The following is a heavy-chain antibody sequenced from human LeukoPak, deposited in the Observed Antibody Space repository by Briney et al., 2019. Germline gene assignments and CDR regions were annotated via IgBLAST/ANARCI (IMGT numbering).Heavy chain of an antibody. CDR2: TYSGGTT. V-gene: IGHV3-53*01. Sequence: GGSLRLSCAASGFTVSSNYMSWVRQAPGKGLEWVSVTYSGGTTYYADSVKGRFTISRDNAKNSLYLQMNSLRAEDTAVYYCARDFRFLEDYWGQGTLVTVSS. CDR3: ARDFRFLEDY. CDR1: GFTVSSNY. D-gene: IGHD3-3*01. J-gene: IGHJ4*02.